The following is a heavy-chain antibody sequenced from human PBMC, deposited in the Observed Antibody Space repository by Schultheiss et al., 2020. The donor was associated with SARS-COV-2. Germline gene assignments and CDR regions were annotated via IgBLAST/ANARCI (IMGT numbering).Heavy chain of an antibody. CDR1: GFTFSSYW. Sequence: GGSLRLSCAASGFTFSSYWMHWVRQAPGKGLVWVSVIYSGGSTYYADSVKGRFTISRDNSKNTLYLQMNSLRAEDTAVYYCAKVRADCGGDCYPDDYYYGMDVWGQGTTVTVSS. J-gene: IGHJ6*02. CDR3: AKVRADCGGDCYPDDYYYGMDV. CDR2: IYSGGST. V-gene: IGHV3-66*01. D-gene: IGHD2-21*02.